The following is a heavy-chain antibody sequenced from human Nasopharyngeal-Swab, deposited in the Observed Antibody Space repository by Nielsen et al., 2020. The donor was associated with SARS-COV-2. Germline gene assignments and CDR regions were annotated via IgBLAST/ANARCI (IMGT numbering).Heavy chain of an antibody. D-gene: IGHD6-19*01. V-gene: IGHV4-39*01. CDR2: IYCSGST. CDR1: GGSISSSSYY. J-gene: IGHJ4*02. CDR3: ARRIAVAGTGALDY. Sequence: GSLRLSCTVSGGSISSSSYYWGWIRQPPGKGLEWIGSIYCSGSTYYNPSLKSRVTISVDTSKNQFSLKLSSVTAADTAVYYCARRIAVAGTGALDYWGQGTLVTVSS.